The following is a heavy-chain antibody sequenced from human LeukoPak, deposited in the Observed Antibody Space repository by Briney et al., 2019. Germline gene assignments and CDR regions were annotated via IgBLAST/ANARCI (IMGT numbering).Heavy chain of an antibody. CDR1: GFSFSGHS. J-gene: IGHJ4*02. CDR2: VSDGSTPT. CDR3: ARNKRATQYYFDY. V-gene: IGHV3-48*04. Sequence: PGGSLRLSCAASGFSFSGHSMNWVRQAPGRGLEWVAFVSDGSTPTCYADSVRGRFTISRDNAENSLYLQMNSLRAEDTAVYYCARNKRATQYYFDYWGEGTLVTVSS. D-gene: IGHD4-11*01.